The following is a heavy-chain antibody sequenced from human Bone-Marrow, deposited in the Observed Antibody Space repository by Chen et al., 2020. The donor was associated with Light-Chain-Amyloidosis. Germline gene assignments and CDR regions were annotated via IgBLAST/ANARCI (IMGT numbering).Heavy chain of an antibody. V-gene: IGHV3-48*02. CDR1: GFTFSNFN. CDR2: ITTTSRTI. CDR3: ARSRSSRPFDY. Sequence: EVQLVESGGSLVQPGGSLRLSCAASGFTFSNFNMNWVRQAPGKGLEWISYITTTSRTIYYADSVRGRFTISRDKAKNSLYLHMTSLRDDDTAIYYCARSRSSRPFDYWGQGNLVTVSS. J-gene: IGHJ4*02. D-gene: IGHD2-2*01.